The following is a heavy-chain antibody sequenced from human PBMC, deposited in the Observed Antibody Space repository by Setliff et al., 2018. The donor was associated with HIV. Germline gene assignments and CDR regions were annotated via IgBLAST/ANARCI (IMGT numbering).Heavy chain of an antibody. CDR3: ARGVVVVPAAREHYYYMDV. J-gene: IGHJ6*03. Sequence: PSETLSLTCAVYGGSFSGYYWTWIRQPPGKGLEWIGEINHSGTTNHNPSLKSRVAMSVDMSKYQFSLKLTSVPAADTVVYYCARGVVVVPAAREHYYYMDVWGKGTTGTVSS. CDR1: GGSFSGYY. CDR2: INHSGTT. D-gene: IGHD2-2*01. V-gene: IGHV4-34*01.